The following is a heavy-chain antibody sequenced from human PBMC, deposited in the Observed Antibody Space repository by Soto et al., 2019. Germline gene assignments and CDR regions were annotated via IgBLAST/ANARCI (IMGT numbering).Heavy chain of an antibody. Sequence: SETLSLTCTVSGGSISSYSCGWIRQPPGKGLEWIGYIYYSGSTNYNPSLKSRVTISVDTSKNQFSLKLSSVTAADTAVYYCARGRRYFDWLLPLYDYWGQGTLVTVSS. CDR3: ARGRRYFDWLLPLYDY. V-gene: IGHV4-59*01. D-gene: IGHD3-9*01. J-gene: IGHJ4*02. CDR1: GGSISSYS. CDR2: IYYSGST.